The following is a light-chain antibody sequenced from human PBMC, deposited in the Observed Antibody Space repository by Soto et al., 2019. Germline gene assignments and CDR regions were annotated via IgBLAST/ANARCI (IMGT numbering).Light chain of an antibody. J-gene: IGKJ4*01. Sequence: DIQLTQSPSFLSASVGDRVTITCRASQGIRDFLAWYQQKPGKAPKLLIYAASTLQAGVPTRFSGFASGTEFTLTINNLQHADSATYYCQQFNVYPLTFGGGTKVEIK. CDR1: QGIRDF. CDR3: QQFNVYPLT. V-gene: IGKV1-9*01. CDR2: AAS.